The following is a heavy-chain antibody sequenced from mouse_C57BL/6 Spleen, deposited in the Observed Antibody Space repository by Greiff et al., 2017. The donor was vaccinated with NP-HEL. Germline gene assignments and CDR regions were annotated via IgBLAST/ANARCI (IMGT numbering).Heavy chain of an antibody. D-gene: IGHD2-5*01. J-gene: IGHJ4*01. Sequence: QVQLKQSGPELVKPGASVKISCKASGYSFTSYYIHWVKQRPGQGLEWIGWIYPGSGNTKYNEKFKGKATLTADTSSSTAYMQLSSLTSEDSAVYYCAAYYSNDYAMDYWGQGTSVTVSS. CDR1: GYSFTSYY. CDR2: IYPGSGNT. CDR3: AAYYSNDYAMDY. V-gene: IGHV1-66*01.